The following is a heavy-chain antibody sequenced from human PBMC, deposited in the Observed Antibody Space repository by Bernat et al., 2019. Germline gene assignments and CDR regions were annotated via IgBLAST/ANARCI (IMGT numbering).Heavy chain of an antibody. Sequence: EVQLVESGGGLVKPGGSLRLSCAASGFTFSSYSMNWVRQAPGKGLEWVSSISSSSSYIYYADAVKGRFTIARDNVKNALYLQLNSLRAEDTAVYYCARDSSSTLYYYGMDVWGQGTTVTVTS. CDR2: ISSSSSYI. J-gene: IGHJ6*02. CDR3: ARDSSSTLYYYGMDV. V-gene: IGHV3-21*01. D-gene: IGHD6-6*01. CDR1: GFTFSSYS.